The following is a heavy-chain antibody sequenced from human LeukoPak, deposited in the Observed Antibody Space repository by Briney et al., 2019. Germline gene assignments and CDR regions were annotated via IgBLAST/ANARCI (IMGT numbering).Heavy chain of an antibody. D-gene: IGHD6-19*01. CDR2: ISYDGNTQ. Sequence: PGGSLRLSCAASGFTFSSYAMSWVRQAPGKGLEWVGLISYDGNTQYYADSVKDRFTLSRDNSQNTLYLQMSSLRAEDTATYYCVADFDYWGQGTLVTVSS. J-gene: IGHJ4*02. V-gene: IGHV3-30*03. CDR3: VADFDY. CDR1: GFTFSSYA.